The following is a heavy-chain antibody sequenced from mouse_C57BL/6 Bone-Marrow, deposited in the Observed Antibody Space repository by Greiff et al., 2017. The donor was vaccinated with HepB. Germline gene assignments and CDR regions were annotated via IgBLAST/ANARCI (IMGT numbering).Heavy chain of an antibody. CDR3: AREDSGYLYYFGY. J-gene: IGHJ2*01. D-gene: IGHD3-2*02. Sequence: VQLKESGAELVKPGASVKLSCTASGFNIKDYYMHWVKQRTEQGLEWIGRIDPEDGETKYAPKFKGKATITADTSSNTAYLQLSSLTSEDTAVYYCAREDSGYLYYFGYWGQGTTLTVST. CDR1: GFNIKDYY. V-gene: IGHV14-2*01. CDR2: IDPEDGET.